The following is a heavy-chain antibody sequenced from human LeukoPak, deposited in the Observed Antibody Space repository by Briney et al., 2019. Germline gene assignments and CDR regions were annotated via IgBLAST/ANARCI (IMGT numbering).Heavy chain of an antibody. CDR1: GYTFTDIY. CDR3: ARGPATGDFDY. Sequence: ASVKVSCTASGYTFTDIYIHWVRQTPGQGLEWMGWINPHNGGTNFAQNLQGRVIMTRDTSISTAYMHLTRLESDDTAIYYCARGPATGDFDYWGQGTLVTVSS. V-gene: IGHV1-2*02. J-gene: IGHJ4*02. D-gene: IGHD7-27*01. CDR2: INPHNGGT.